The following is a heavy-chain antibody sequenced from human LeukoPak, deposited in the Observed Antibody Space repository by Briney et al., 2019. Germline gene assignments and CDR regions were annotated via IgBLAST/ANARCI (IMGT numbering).Heavy chain of an antibody. V-gene: IGHV3-23*01. CDR3: AKVRYRGYTTWDY. CDR2: ISGSSGIT. D-gene: IGHD5-12*01. J-gene: IGHJ4*02. Sequence: GESLTLSCVVSGFSFRTSDMSWVRQAPGEGLEWVSCISGSSGITHYAESVNGRFTVSRDDSKNALYLQMNSLRAEDTAIYYCAKVRYRGYTTWDYWGQGTLVTVSS. CDR1: GFSFRTSD.